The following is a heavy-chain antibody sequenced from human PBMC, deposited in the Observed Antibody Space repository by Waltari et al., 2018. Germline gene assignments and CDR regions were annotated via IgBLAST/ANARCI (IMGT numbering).Heavy chain of an antibody. J-gene: IGHJ4*02. Sequence: QVQLVESGGGVVQPGRSLRLSCAASGFTFSSYAMHWVRQAPGKGLEWVAVISYDGSNKYYADSVKGRFTISRDNSKNTLYLQMNSLRAEDTAVYYCARDYRGYSGYDAFDYWGQGTLVTVSS. CDR3: ARDYRGYSGYDAFDY. D-gene: IGHD5-12*01. V-gene: IGHV3-30-3*01. CDR1: GFTFSSYA. CDR2: ISYDGSNK.